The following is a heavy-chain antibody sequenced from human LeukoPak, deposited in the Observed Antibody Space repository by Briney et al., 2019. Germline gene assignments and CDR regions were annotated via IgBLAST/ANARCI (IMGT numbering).Heavy chain of an antibody. J-gene: IGHJ4*02. CDR1: GGSISSGSYY. CDR3: ARGVATPMVRGVFDY. V-gene: IGHV4-39*07. Sequence: SETLSLTCTVSGGSISSGSYYWSWIRQPPGKGLEWIGEIYHSGSTNYNPSLKSRVTISVDKSKNQFSLKLSSVTAADTAVYYCARGVATPMVRGVFDYWGQGTLVTVSS. D-gene: IGHD3-10*01. CDR2: IYHSGST.